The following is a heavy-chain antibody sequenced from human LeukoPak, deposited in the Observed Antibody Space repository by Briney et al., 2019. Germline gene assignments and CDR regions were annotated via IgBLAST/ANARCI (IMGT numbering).Heavy chain of an antibody. Sequence: GSLRLSCAASGFTVSSNYMTWVRQAPGKGLEWVSVIYSGGSTDYADSVRGRFTISRHNSKNTLYLQMNSLKAEDTAVYYCARDRPLYYYDSSGYYPDAFDIWGQGTMVTVSS. CDR1: GFTVSSNY. D-gene: IGHD3-22*01. CDR2: IYSGGST. J-gene: IGHJ3*02. CDR3: ARDRPLYYYDSSGYYPDAFDI. V-gene: IGHV3-53*04.